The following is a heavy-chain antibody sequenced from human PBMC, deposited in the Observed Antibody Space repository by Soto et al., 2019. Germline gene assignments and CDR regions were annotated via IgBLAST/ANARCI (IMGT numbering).Heavy chain of an antibody. J-gene: IGHJ6*02. Sequence: EVQVLESGGGLVQPGGSLRLSCAASGFTFSIYAMSWVRQAPGKGLEWVAAISESGRTYYADSVKGRCSISRGNSKNTVVLQMSSRRSADTAVYYCSVRNYRGGLEGHADVDVWGQGTTVTVSS. D-gene: IGHD1-26*01. V-gene: IGHV3-23*01. CDR3: SVRNYRGGLEGHADVDV. CDR2: ISESGRT. CDR1: GFTFSIYA.